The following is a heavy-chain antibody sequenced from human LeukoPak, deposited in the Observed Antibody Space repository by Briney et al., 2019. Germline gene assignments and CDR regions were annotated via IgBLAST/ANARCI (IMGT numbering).Heavy chain of an antibody. CDR2: ISWNSGSI. D-gene: IGHD3-10*01. V-gene: IGHV3-9*03. J-gene: IGHJ4*02. CDR1: GFTFDDYA. CDR3: AKGDNYGSGSYYNN. Sequence: GGSLRLSCAASGFTFDDYAMHWVRQAPGKGLEWVSGISWNSGSIGYADSVKGRFTISRDNAKNSLYLQMNSLRAEDMALYYCAKGDNYGSGSYYNNWGQGTLVTVSS.